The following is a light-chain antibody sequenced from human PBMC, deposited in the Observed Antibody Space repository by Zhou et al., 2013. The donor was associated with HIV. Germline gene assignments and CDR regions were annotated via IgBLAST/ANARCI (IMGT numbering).Light chain of an antibody. V-gene: IGKV3-11*01. J-gene: IGKJ3*01. CDR2: DAS. CDR1: LSINNY. CDR3: QQRSNWPIT. Sequence: EIVLTQSPATLSLSPGERATLSCRASLSINNYLVWYQQKPGQAPRLLIYDASNRATGIPARFSGSGSGTDFTLTISRLEPEDFAVYYCQQRSNWPITFGPGTKVDIK.